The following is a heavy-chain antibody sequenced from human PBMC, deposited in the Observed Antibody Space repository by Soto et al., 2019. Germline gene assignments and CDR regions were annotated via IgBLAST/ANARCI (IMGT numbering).Heavy chain of an antibody. CDR1: GFTFSSYS. V-gene: IGHV3-48*01. Sequence: GSLRLSCAASGFTFSSYSMNWVRQAPGKGLEWVSYISSSSSTIYYADSVKGRFTISRDNAKNSLYLQMNSLRAEDTAVYYCARSAHYYYYMDVWGKGTTVTVSS. CDR2: ISSSSSTI. J-gene: IGHJ6*03. CDR3: ARSAHYYYYMDV.